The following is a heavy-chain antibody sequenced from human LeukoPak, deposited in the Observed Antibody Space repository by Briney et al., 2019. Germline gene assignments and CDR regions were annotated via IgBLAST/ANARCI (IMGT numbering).Heavy chain of an antibody. V-gene: IGHV3-30*04. Sequence: SGGSLRLSCAASGFTFSSYAMHWVRQAPGKGLEWVAVISYDGSNKYYADSVKGRFTISRDNSKNTLYLQMNSLRAEDTAVYYRARDLDGGPDIWGQGTMVTVSS. CDR1: GFTFSSYA. CDR3: ARDLDGGPDI. D-gene: IGHD3-16*01. J-gene: IGHJ3*02. CDR2: ISYDGSNK.